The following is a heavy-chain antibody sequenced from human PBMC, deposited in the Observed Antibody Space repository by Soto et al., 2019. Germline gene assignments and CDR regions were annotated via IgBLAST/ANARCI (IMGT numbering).Heavy chain of an antibody. D-gene: IGHD3-16*02. Sequence: PGGSLRLSCAASGFTFSSYGMHWVRQAPGKGLEWVAVISYDGSNKYYADSVKGRFTISRDNSKNTLYLQMNSLRAEDTAVYYCAKALFQGLSLGDGMDVWGQGTTVTVSS. V-gene: IGHV3-30*18. J-gene: IGHJ6*02. CDR1: GFTFSSYG. CDR3: AKALFQGLSLGDGMDV. CDR2: ISYDGSNK.